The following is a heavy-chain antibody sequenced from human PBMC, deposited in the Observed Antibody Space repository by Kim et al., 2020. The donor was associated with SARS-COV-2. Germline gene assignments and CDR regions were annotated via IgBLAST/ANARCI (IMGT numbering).Heavy chain of an antibody. Sequence: GGSLRLSCASSGFTFSSYEMNWVRQAPGKGLEWVSYISSSGSTIYYADSVKGRFTISRDNAKNSLYLQMNSLRAEDTAVYYCARVKVVPAAMCDFWYSYGPCYYGMDVWGQGTTVTVYS. CDR3: ARVKVVPAAMCDFWYSYGPCYYGMDV. CDR2: ISSSGSTI. CDR1: GFTFSSYE. D-gene: IGHD2-2*01. J-gene: IGHJ6*02. V-gene: IGHV3-48*03.